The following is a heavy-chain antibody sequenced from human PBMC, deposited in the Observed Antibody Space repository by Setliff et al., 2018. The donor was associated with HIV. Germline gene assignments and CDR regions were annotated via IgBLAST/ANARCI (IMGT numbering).Heavy chain of an antibody. CDR3: ARDPPYYDFWSGSHFDY. D-gene: IGHD3-3*01. CDR2: INTNTGNP. Sequence: ASVKVSCKASGYTFTTYAMHWVRQAPGQRLEWMGYINTNTGNPTYAQGFTGRFVFSLDTSVSTAYLQISSLKAEDTAVYYCARDPPYYDFWSGSHFDYWGQGTLVTVSS. V-gene: IGHV7-4-1*02. CDR1: GYTFTTYA. J-gene: IGHJ4*02.